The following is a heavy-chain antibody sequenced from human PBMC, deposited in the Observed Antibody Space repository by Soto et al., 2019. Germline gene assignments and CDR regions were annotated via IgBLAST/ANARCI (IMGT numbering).Heavy chain of an antibody. CDR1: GFSLSTSGVG. Sequence: QITLKESGPTLVKPTQTLTLTCTCSGFSLSTSGVGVGWIRQPPGKALEWLALIYWDDDKRYSPSLKSRLTITKDTSKTQVVLTMTNMAPVATATYYCAHRPSYCSGGSCYSGFDYWGQGTLVTVYS. V-gene: IGHV2-5*02. CDR2: IYWDDDK. J-gene: IGHJ4*02. CDR3: AHRPSYCSGGSCYSGFDY. D-gene: IGHD2-15*01.